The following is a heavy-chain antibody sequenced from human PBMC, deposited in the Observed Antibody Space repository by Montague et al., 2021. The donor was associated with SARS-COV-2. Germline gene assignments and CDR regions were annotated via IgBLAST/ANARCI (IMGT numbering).Heavy chain of an antibody. D-gene: IGHD6-13*01. CDR3: ARGQYTSSRDDCMYYFDY. J-gene: IGHJ4*02. Sequence: SETLSLTCDVYGGSISGYYWSWIRQPPGKGLEWIGEVHHTGSTKYNPSLKSRVTLSLDTPKNHFSLNLSSVTAADTAMYYCARGQYTSSRDDCMYYFDYWGQGTLVTVSS. CDR2: VHHTGST. CDR1: GGSISGYY. V-gene: IGHV4-34*01.